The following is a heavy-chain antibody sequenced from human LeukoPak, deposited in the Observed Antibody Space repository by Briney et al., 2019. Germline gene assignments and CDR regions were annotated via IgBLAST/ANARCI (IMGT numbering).Heavy chain of an antibody. Sequence: TGGSLRLSCAASGFTFSIYAVSWVRQAPGKGLEWVSAISGSGGFTYYADSVKGRFTISRDNSKNTLYLQMNSLRAEDTAVYYCAKASPVTTFSWFDPWGQGTLVTVSS. V-gene: IGHV3-23*01. CDR3: AKASPVTTFSWFDP. D-gene: IGHD4-17*01. J-gene: IGHJ5*02. CDR2: ISGSGGFT. CDR1: GFTFSIYA.